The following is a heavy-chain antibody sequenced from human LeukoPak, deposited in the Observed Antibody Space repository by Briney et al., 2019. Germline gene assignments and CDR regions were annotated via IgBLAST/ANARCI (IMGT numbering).Heavy chain of an antibody. CDR3: ARDRYCSSTSCQYYYYYYGMDV. Sequence: SETLSLTCTVSGGSISSGDYYWSWIRQPPGEGLEWIGYIYYSGSTYYNPSLKSRVTISVDTSKNQFSLKLSSVTAADTAVYYCARDRYCSSTSCQYYYYYYGMDVWGQGTTVTVSS. J-gene: IGHJ6*02. V-gene: IGHV4-30-4*01. D-gene: IGHD2-2*01. CDR2: IYYSGST. CDR1: GGSISSGDYY.